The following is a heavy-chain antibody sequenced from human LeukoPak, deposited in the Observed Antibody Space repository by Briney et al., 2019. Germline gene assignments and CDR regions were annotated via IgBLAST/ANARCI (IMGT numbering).Heavy chain of an antibody. Sequence: SETLSLTCTVSGGSISSSSYYWGWIRQPPGKGLEWIGSIYYSGSTYYNPSLKSRVTISVDTSKNQFSLKLSSVTAADTAVYYCARTDYDFWSGSRPYYYYYMDVWGKGTTVTVSS. V-gene: IGHV4-39*07. CDR3: ARTDYDFWSGSRPYYYYYMDV. CDR2: IYYSGST. CDR1: GGSISSSSYY. J-gene: IGHJ6*03. D-gene: IGHD3-3*01.